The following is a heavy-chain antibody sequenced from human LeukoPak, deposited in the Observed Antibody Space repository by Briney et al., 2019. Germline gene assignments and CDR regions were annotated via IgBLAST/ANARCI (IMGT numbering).Heavy chain of an antibody. CDR2: INAGNGNT. J-gene: IGHJ6*02. Sequence: ASVKVSCKASGYTFTSYAMHWVRQAPGQRLEWMGWINAGNGNTKYSQKFQGRVTITRDTSASTAYMELSSLRSEDTAVYYCAREGPGYSSSWYYYYGMDVWGQGTTVTVSS. V-gene: IGHV1-3*01. D-gene: IGHD6-13*01. CDR1: GYTFTSYA. CDR3: AREGPGYSSSWYYYYGMDV.